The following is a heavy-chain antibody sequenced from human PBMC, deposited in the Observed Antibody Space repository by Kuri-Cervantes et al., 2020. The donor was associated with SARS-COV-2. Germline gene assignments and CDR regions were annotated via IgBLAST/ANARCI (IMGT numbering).Heavy chain of an antibody. D-gene: IGHD5-18*01. CDR1: GFTFSDYY. CDR3: ASDPGGYSYGYMWDFDI. CDR2: ISSSGSYI. J-gene: IGHJ3*02. Sequence: GESLKIFCAASGFTFSDYYMSWIRQAPGKGLEWVSSISSSGSYIYYADSVKRRFNITRDNAKNSLYLQMNSLRAEDTAVYSCASDPGGYSYGYMWDFDIWGKGTMVTVSS. V-gene: IGHV3-11*04.